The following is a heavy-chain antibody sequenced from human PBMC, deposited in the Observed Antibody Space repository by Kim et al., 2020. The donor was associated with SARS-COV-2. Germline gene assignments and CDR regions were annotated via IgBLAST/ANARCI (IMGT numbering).Heavy chain of an antibody. Sequence: PSVKVSCKASGYTFTGYYMHWVRQAPGQGLEWMGRINPNSGGTNYAQKFQGRVTMTRDTSISTAYMELSRLRSDDTAVYYCARDGIYDSSGYYYVRPYYYYGMDVWCQGTTVTVSS. CDR3: ARDGIYDSSGYYYVRPYYYYGMDV. CDR2: INPNSGGT. J-gene: IGHJ6*02. CDR1: GYTFTGYY. V-gene: IGHV1-2*06. D-gene: IGHD3-22*01.